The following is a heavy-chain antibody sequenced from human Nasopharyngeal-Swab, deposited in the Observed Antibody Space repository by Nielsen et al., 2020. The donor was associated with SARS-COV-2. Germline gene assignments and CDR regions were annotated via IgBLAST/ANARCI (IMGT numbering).Heavy chain of an antibody. CDR3: AKDRGGRSLDS. J-gene: IGHJ4*02. D-gene: IGHD3-16*01. CDR2: VSYDGTNT. CDR1: GFNFTSYA. Sequence: GESLKISCSASGFNFTSYAIPCVRQPPGKGLEWVAVVSYDGTNTFYADSVKGRFAISRDNSKSTVSLQMNSLRSEDTAVYYCAKDRGGRSLDSWGQGTLVTVSS. V-gene: IGHV3-30-3*02.